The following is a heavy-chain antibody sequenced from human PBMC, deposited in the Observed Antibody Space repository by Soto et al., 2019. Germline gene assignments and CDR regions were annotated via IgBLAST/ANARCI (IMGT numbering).Heavy chain of an antibody. CDR3: TRRYNWNDYYFDP. V-gene: IGHV4-39*01. CDR1: GGSIRVQGYY. D-gene: IGHD1-20*01. J-gene: IGHJ5*02. Sequence: SETLSLTCTVSGGSIRVQGYYWTWIRQTPGKGLEWVGSSYYSGTSYFNPALKGRVTISVDTSTNQFSLRLTSVTAADTAVYYCTRRYNWNDYYFDPWGQGTLITVSS. CDR2: SYYSGTS.